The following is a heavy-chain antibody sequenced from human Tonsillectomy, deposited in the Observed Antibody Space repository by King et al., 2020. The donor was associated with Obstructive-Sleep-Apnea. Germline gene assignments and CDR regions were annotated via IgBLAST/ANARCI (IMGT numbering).Heavy chain of an antibody. Sequence: QGQLVQSGAEVKKPGSSVKVSCKASGGTFSGYAISWVRQAPGQGLEWVGGTIPIQGIANYAQKFQDRVTITADKSTSTAYMELSSLRSEDTAVYYCARAPRGPGQAVAGTWGWFDPWGQGTLVTVSS. CDR2: TIPIQGIA. V-gene: IGHV1-69*09. J-gene: IGHJ5*02. CDR3: ARAPRGPGQAVAGTWGWFDP. D-gene: IGHD6-13*01. CDR1: GGTFSGYA.